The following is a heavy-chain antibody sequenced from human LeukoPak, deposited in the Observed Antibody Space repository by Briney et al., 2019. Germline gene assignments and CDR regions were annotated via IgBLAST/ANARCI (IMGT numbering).Heavy chain of an antibody. Sequence: GASVKVSCKASGYTFTSYDINWVRQAPGQGLEWMGRINPSGGSTSYAQKLQGRVTMTRDMPTSTFYMDLRSLRSEDTAVYYCASTPRLYSTSPFDYWGQGTLVTVSS. D-gene: IGHD6-6*01. V-gene: IGHV1-46*01. CDR1: GYTFTSYD. J-gene: IGHJ4*02. CDR3: ASTPRLYSTSPFDY. CDR2: INPSGGST.